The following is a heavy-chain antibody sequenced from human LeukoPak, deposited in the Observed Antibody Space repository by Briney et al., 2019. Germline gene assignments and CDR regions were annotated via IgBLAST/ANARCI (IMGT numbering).Heavy chain of an antibody. CDR2: IYSGGST. V-gene: IGHV3-53*05. J-gene: IGHJ4*02. Sequence: GGSLRLSCAASGFTVSSNYMSWVRQAPGKGLELVSVIYSGGSTYYADSVKGRFTISRDNSKNTLYLQMSSLRVEDTAVYYCVYDVSGSYSEYWGQGTLVTVSS. D-gene: IGHD1-26*01. CDR3: VYDVSGSYSEY. CDR1: GFTVSSNY.